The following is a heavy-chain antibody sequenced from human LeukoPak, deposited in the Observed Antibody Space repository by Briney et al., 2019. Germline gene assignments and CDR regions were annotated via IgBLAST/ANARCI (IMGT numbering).Heavy chain of an antibody. CDR2: IYSGGST. CDR1: VFSVSNNY. CDR3: ASDSYSPEYFQH. D-gene: IGHD2-15*01. Sequence: PGGSLRLSCAASVFSVSNNYMSWVRQAPGKWLEWVSVIYSGGSTFYADSVKGRFTISRDNSKNTLYHQMNSLRAEDTAVYYCASDSYSPEYFQHWGQGTLVTVSS. V-gene: IGHV3-66*01. J-gene: IGHJ1*01.